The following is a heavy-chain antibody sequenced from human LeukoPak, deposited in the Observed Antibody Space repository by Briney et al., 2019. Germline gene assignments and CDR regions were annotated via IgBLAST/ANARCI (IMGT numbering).Heavy chain of an antibody. D-gene: IGHD2-15*01. CDR3: ARSLYCSGGSCYSGDDY. CDR1: GFTFSSYW. CDR2: IKQDGSEK. Sequence: GESLRLTCAASGFTFSSYWMSWVRQAPGKGLEWVANIKQDGSEKYYVDSVKGRFTISRDNAKNSLYLQMNSLRAEDTAVYYCARSLYCSGGSCYSGDDYWGQGTLVTVSS. V-gene: IGHV3-7*01. J-gene: IGHJ4*02.